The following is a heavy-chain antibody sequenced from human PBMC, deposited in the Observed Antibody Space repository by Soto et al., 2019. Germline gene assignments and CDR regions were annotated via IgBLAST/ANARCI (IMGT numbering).Heavy chain of an antibody. CDR1: GFTFSTYA. Sequence: PGGSLILSCVASGFTFSTYALSWVRQAPGKGLEWVSIISGGGATTYYVDSVKGRFTISRDNSKNTFYLQMNSLRAEDTAVYYCAKFGMATTKRSPPYCFDYWGQGTLVTVSS. CDR2: ISGGGATT. D-gene: IGHD1-1*01. J-gene: IGHJ4*02. CDR3: AKFGMATTKRSPPYCFDY. V-gene: IGHV3-23*01.